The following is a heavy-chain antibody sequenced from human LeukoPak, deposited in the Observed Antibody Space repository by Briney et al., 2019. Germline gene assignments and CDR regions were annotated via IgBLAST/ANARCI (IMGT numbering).Heavy chain of an antibody. CDR3: VRGNYDNRGYSNAFDI. V-gene: IGHV4-59*01. J-gene: IGHJ3*02. D-gene: IGHD3-22*01. CDR1: GASISSSY. CDR2: IYYNGNT. Sequence: SGTLSLTCTVSGASISSSYWSWVRQPPGKRLEWIGFIYYNGNTNSNPSLKSRVTISADTSKNQFSLKLTSVTAADAAVYYCVRGNYDNRGYSNAFDIWGQGAMVTVSS.